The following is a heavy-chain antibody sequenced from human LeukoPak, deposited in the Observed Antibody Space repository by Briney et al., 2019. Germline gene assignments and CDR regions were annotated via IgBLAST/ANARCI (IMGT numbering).Heavy chain of an antibody. V-gene: IGHV4-34*01. J-gene: IGHJ2*01. CDR2: INHSGST. CDR3: ARSPTRAIAARVYWYFDL. D-gene: IGHD6-6*01. Sequence: SETLSLTCAVYGGSFSGYYWSWIRQPPGEGLEWIGEINHSGSTNYNPSLKSRVTLSVDTSKNQFSLKLSSVTAADTAVYYCARSPTRAIAARVYWYFDLWGRGTLVTVSS. CDR1: GGSFSGYY.